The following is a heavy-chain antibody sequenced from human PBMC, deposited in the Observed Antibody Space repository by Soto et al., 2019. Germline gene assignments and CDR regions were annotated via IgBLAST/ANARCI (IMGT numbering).Heavy chain of an antibody. CDR1: GFTFGDYA. CDR3: TVTTFPGVGSFDI. Sequence: GGSLRLSCTASGFTFGDYAMSWFRQAPGKGLEWVGFIRSKAYGGTTEYAASVKGRFTISRDDSKSIAYLQMNSLKTEDTAVYYCTVTTFPGVGSFDIWGQGTMVTVSS. CDR2: IRSKAYGGTT. D-gene: IGHD4-4*01. J-gene: IGHJ3*02. V-gene: IGHV3-49*03.